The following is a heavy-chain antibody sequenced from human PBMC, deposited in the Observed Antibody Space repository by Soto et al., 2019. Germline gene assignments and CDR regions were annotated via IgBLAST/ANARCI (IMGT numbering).Heavy chain of an antibody. J-gene: IGHJ6*02. Sequence: QITLKEYGPTLVKPTQTLTLTCTLSGFSLNTGGGGVVWIRQPPGKALEWLALIYWNDDKRYSPSLKSRHNITQDTYRNQVVLTMTNMDPVDTATYYCARRPNWGMEGLGAWGQGTTVTVSS. CDR3: ARRPNWGMEGLGA. D-gene: IGHD7-27*01. CDR1: GFSLNTGGGG. V-gene: IGHV2-5*01. CDR2: IYWNDDK.